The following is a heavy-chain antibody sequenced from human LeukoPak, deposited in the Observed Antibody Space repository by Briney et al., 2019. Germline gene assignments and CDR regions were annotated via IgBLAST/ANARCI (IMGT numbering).Heavy chain of an antibody. D-gene: IGHD1-26*01. J-gene: IGHJ6*03. Sequence: GGSLRLSCAASGFTFSSYWMSWVRQAPGKGLEWVANIKQDGSEKYYVDSVKGRFTISRDNAKNMLYLQVNSVTADDTAVYYCAKDPGDSVRGHYMDVWGKGTTVIVSS. CDR3: AKDPGDSVRGHYMDV. CDR2: IKQDGSEK. CDR1: GFTFSSYW. V-gene: IGHV3-7*01.